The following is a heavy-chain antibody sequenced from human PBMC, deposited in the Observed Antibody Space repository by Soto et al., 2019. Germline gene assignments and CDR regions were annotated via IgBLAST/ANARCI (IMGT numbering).Heavy chain of an antibody. CDR2: INHTGGT. CDR1: GGSFSGYY. V-gene: IGHV4-34*01. D-gene: IGHD6-19*01. J-gene: IGHJ5*02. Sequence: SEPLSLTCAVYGGSFSGYYWTWIRQRPGKGLEFIGEINHTGGTNYTPSLKSRVTISVDTSTNQFSLKLTSVTAADTAVYYCARGFIPVADFGHWFDPWGQGALVPVS. CDR3: ARGFIPVADFGHWFDP.